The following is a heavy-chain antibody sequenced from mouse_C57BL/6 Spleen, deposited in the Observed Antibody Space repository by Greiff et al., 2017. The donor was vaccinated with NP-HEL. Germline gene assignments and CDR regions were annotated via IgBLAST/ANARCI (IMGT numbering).Heavy chain of an antibody. CDR2: ISSGGDYI. Sequence: EVQLQESGEGLVKPGGSLKLSCAASGFTFSSYAMSWVRQTPEKRLEWVAYISSGGDYIYYADTVKGRFTISRDNARNTLYLQMSSLKSEDTAMYYCTRDHGSFYAMDYWGQGTSVTVSS. D-gene: IGHD1-1*01. CDR1: GFTFSSYA. J-gene: IGHJ4*01. V-gene: IGHV5-9-1*02. CDR3: TRDHGSFYAMDY.